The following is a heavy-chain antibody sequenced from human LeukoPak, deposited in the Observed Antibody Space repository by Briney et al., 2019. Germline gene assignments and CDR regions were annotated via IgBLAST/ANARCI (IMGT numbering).Heavy chain of an antibody. D-gene: IGHD4-23*01. Sequence: SETLSLTCTVSGGSINSGGYYWSWIRQHPGKGLEWIGYIYYSGSTYYNPSLNSRVTMSIDTSKNQFSLNLSSVTAADTAVYYCARDRYTVVSWYFDLWGRGTLVTVSS. CDR2: IYYSGST. CDR3: ARDRYTVVSWYFDL. J-gene: IGHJ2*01. V-gene: IGHV4-31*03. CDR1: GGSINSGGYY.